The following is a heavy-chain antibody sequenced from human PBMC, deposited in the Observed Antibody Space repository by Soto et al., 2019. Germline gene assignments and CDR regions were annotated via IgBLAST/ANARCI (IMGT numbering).Heavy chain of an antibody. CDR2: INSDGSST. V-gene: IGHV3-74*01. D-gene: IGHD5-18*01. J-gene: IGHJ6*02. CDR3: ATYSYGFYYYGMDV. CDR1: GFTFSSYW. Sequence: EVQLVESGGGLVQPGGSLRLSCAASGFTFSSYWMHWVRQAPGKGLVWVSRINSDGSSTSYADSVKGRFTISRDNAKNTLYLQMNSLRAEDTAVYYCATYSYGFYYYGMDVWGQGTTVTVSS.